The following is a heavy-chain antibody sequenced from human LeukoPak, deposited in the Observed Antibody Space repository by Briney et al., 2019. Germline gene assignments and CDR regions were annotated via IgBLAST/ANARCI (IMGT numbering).Heavy chain of an antibody. CDR3: ARGRRYGAFDI. D-gene: IGHD1-14*01. V-gene: IGHV4-61*02. Sequence: SETLSLTCTVSGGSISSGSYYWSWIRQPAGKGLEWIGRIYTSGSTNYNPSLKSRLTISVDTSKNQFSLKLSSVTAADTAVYYCARGRRYGAFDIWGQGTMVTVSS. CDR2: IYTSGST. CDR1: GGSISSGSYY. J-gene: IGHJ3*02.